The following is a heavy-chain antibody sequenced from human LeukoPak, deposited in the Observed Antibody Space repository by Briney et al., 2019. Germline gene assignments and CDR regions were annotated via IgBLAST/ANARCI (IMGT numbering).Heavy chain of an antibody. J-gene: IGHJ4*02. Sequence: SETLSLTCTVSGGSISTYYWSWTRQHPGKGLEWIGYIYYSGNTNYNPSLKSRVTISVDTSKNQFSLKLSTVTAADTAVYYCARVARSGYYYFDYWGQGTLVTVSS. CDR1: GGSISTYY. D-gene: IGHD3-3*01. CDR2: IYYSGNT. CDR3: ARVARSGYYYFDY. V-gene: IGHV4-59*01.